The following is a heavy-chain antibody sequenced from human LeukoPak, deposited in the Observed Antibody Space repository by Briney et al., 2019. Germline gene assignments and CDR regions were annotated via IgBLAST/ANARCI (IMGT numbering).Heavy chain of an antibody. J-gene: IGHJ4*02. Sequence: GGSLRLSCAASGFTFSSYSMNWVRQAPGKGLEWVSFISSSSSYIYYADSVKGRFTISRDNAKNSLYLQMNSLRAEDTAVYYCAKGTLAYGDYSSYYFDYWGQGTLVTVSS. CDR3: AKGTLAYGDYSSYYFDY. V-gene: IGHV3-21*04. CDR1: GFTFSSYS. D-gene: IGHD4-17*01. CDR2: ISSSSSYI.